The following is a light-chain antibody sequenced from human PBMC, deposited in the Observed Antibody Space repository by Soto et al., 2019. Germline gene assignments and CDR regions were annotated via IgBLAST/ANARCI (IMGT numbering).Light chain of an antibody. V-gene: IGKV1-13*02. CDR2: DVS. J-gene: IGKJ5*01. Sequence: AIQVTQSPSSLSASVGDRVTITCRASQDIRGALAWYQQKPGKPPRLLIYDVSTLESGVPSRFSGSSSGTEFTLTISSLQSEDFGPSLCQQFNSYPITFGHGTRLEIK. CDR1: QDIRGA. CDR3: QQFNSYPIT.